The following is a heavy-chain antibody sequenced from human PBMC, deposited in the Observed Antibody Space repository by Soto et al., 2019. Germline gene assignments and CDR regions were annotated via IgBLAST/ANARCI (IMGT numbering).Heavy chain of an antibody. Sequence: GESLKISCKGSGYSFTIYWISWVRQMPGKGLEWMGRIDPSDSYTNYSPSFQGHVTISADKSISTAYLQWSSLKASDTAMYYCARHQGSSGYYHSFDYWGQGTLVTVSS. V-gene: IGHV5-10-1*01. J-gene: IGHJ4*02. CDR2: IDPSDSYT. D-gene: IGHD3-22*01. CDR3: ARHQGSSGYYHSFDY. CDR1: GYSFTIYW.